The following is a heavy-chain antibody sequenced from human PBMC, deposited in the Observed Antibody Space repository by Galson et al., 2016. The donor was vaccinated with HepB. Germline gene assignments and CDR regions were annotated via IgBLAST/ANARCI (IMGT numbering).Heavy chain of an antibody. CDR2: IGANDFR. V-gene: IGHV3-23*01. D-gene: IGHD2-21*02. CDR1: GFTSGDA. CDR3: TREGHTSGHCGDFDS. J-gene: IGHJ4*02. Sequence: SLRLSCAASGFTSGDAMHWVRQAPGKGLEWVSTIGANDFRHYADSVKDRFTISRDNSRNTLYLQMNSLSAEDSAVYYCTREGHTSGHCGDFDSWGQGTLVTVSS.